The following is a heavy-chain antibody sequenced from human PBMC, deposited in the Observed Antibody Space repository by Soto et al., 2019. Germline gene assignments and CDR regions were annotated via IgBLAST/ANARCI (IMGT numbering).Heavy chain of an antibody. CDR3: AREGSKGYCSGGSCYYYYYYGMDV. V-gene: IGHV1-3*01. D-gene: IGHD2-15*01. Sequence: QVQLVQSGAEVKKPGASVKVSCKASGYTFTSYAMHWVRQAPGHRLEWMGWINAGNGNTKYTQKFQGRVTITRDTPASTAYMELSSMRSEDTAVYYCAREGSKGYCSGGSCYYYYYYGMDVWGQGTTVTVSS. CDR2: INAGNGNT. CDR1: GYTFTSYA. J-gene: IGHJ6*02.